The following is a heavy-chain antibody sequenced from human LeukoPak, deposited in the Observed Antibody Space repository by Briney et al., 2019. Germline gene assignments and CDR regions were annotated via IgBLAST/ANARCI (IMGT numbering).Heavy chain of an antibody. CDR3: ARGSQWELLFGY. J-gene: IGHJ4*02. V-gene: IGHV1-8*03. CDR1: GCTFTSYD. D-gene: IGHD1-26*01. Sequence: ASVKVSCKASGCTFTSYDINWVRQATGQGLEWMGWMNPNSGNTGYAQKFQGRVTITRNTSISTAYMELSSLRSEDTAVYYCARGSQWELLFGYWGQGTLVTVSS. CDR2: MNPNSGNT.